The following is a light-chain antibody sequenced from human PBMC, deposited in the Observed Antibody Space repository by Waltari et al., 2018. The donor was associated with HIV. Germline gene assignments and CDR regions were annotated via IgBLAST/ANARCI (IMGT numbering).Light chain of an antibody. CDR3: QQSYSSPLT. J-gene: IGKJ3*01. Sequence: DIQMTQSPSSLSASVGDSVSITCRASQSVSNEVIWYQQKPGKAPKVLIFNASSLQSGVPSRFSGSGSVTDFTLTINSLQVDDFASYFCQQSYSSPLTFGPGTKVEIK. CDR1: QSVSNE. CDR2: NAS. V-gene: IGKV1-39*01.